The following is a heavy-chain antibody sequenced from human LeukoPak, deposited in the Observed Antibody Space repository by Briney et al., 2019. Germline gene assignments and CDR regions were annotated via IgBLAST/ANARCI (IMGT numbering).Heavy chain of an antibody. J-gene: IGHJ6*02. Sequence: SVKVSCKASGGTFSSYAISWVRQAPGQGLEWMGGIIPIFGTANYAQKFQGRVTITADESTSTAYMELRSLRSDDTAVYYCARDSIVVVPAAYYGMDVWGQGTTVTVSS. CDR1: GGTFSSYA. CDR3: ARDSIVVVPAAYYGMDV. CDR2: IIPIFGTA. V-gene: IGHV1-69*13. D-gene: IGHD2-2*01.